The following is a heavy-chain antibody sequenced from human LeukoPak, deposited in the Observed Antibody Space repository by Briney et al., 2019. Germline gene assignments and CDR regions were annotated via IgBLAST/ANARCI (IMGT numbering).Heavy chain of an antibody. CDR1: GYSFTSYW. CDR3: AQTRDYDILTGYQEAAGAFDI. V-gene: IGHV5-10-1*01. CDR2: IDPSDSYT. Sequence: GESLKISCKGSGYSFTSYWISWVRQMPGKGLEWIGRIDPSDSYTNYSPSFQGHVTISADKSISTAYLQWSSLKASDTAMYFCAQTRDYDILTGYQEAAGAFDIWGQGTMVTVSS. J-gene: IGHJ3*02. D-gene: IGHD3-9*01.